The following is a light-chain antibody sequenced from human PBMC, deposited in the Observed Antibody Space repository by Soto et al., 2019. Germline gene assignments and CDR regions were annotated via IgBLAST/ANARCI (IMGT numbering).Light chain of an antibody. V-gene: IGKV1-5*01. CDR1: QSISSW. Sequence: DIQMTQSPSTLSASVGDRVTITCRASQSISSWLAWYQQKPGKAPKLLIYDASSLESGVPSRFSGSGSGTEFTLTISSLQPDDFATYYCQQYNSYLTFGGGTKVDXK. CDR2: DAS. J-gene: IGKJ4*01. CDR3: QQYNSYLT.